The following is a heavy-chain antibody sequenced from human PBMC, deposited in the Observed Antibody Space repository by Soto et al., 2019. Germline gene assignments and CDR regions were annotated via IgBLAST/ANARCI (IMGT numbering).Heavy chain of an antibody. Sequence: PGGSLRLSCAASGFSFSSYVMIWVRRAPGKGLEWVSAITDSGTNTYYADSVKGRFTISRDNSKNTLYLQMSSLRAEDTAIYYCARIILTGYYMDYWGQGSQVTAPQ. J-gene: IGHJ4*02. CDR3: ARIILTGYYMDY. CDR1: GFSFSSYV. D-gene: IGHD3-9*01. V-gene: IGHV3-23*01. CDR2: ITDSGTNT.